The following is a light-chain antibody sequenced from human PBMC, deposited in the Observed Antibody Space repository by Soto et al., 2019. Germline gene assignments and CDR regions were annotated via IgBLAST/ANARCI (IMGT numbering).Light chain of an antibody. Sequence: DIQMTQSPSTLSASVGDRVTITCRASQSISSWLAWYQQKSGKAPKLLIYKASSLESGVSERFSGSGSGTEFTLTISCLQPDDFATYYCQQYNSYPWTFGQGTKVEIK. J-gene: IGKJ1*01. V-gene: IGKV1-5*03. CDR2: KAS. CDR3: QQYNSYPWT. CDR1: QSISSW.